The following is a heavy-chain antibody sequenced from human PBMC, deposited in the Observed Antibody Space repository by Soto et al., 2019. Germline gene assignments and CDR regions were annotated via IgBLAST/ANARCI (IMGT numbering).Heavy chain of an antibody. CDR1: GYTFTSYG. Sequence: QVQLVQSGAEVKKPGASVKVSCKASGYTFTSYGISWVRQAPGQGLEWMGWISAYNGNTNYAQKLQGRVTMTTDTSTSTAYMELRSLRSDDTAVYYCASSSIAVAGTSYDYYFDYWGQGTLVTVSS. CDR2: ISAYNGNT. CDR3: ASSSIAVAGTSYDYYFDY. J-gene: IGHJ4*02. V-gene: IGHV1-18*01. D-gene: IGHD6-19*01.